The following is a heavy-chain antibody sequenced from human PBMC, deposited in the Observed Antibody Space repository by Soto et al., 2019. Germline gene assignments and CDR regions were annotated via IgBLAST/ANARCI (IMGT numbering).Heavy chain of an antibody. CDR3: AREGYSSPFDY. D-gene: IGHD6-19*01. CDR1: GGTFSSYT. CDR2: IITILGIA. V-gene: IGHV1-69*08. J-gene: IGHJ4*02. Sequence: QVQLVQSGAEVKKPGSSVKVSCKASGGTFSSYTISWVRQAPGQGLEWMGRIITILGIANYAQKFQGRVTITADKYTSTAYMELSSLRTEDTAVYYCAREGYSSPFDYWGQGSMDTVSS.